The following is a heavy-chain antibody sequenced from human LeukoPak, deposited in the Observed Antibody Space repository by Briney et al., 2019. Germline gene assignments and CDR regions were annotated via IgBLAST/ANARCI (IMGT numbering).Heavy chain of an antibody. J-gene: IGHJ6*02. D-gene: IGHD3-3*01. CDR2: INHSGST. V-gene: IGHV4-34*01. Sequence: SETLSLTCAVYGGSFSGYYWSWIRQPPGKGLEWIGEINHSGSTNYNPSLKSRVTISVDTSKNQFSLKLSSVTAADTAVYYCARHGAEEYYDFWSGYLARASYYYYGMDVWGQGTTVTVSS. CDR3: ARHGAEEYYDFWSGYLARASYYYYGMDV. CDR1: GGSFSGYY.